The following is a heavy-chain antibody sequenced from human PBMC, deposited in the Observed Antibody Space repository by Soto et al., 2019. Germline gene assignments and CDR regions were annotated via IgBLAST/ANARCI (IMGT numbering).Heavy chain of an antibody. J-gene: IGHJ1*01. Sequence: PGGSLRLSCAASGFTLSDVWMSWVRQTPGKGLEWVGRIKTRTEGGTTDYAAPVKGRFTISRDDSRNTLFLQMNSLGTEDTAVYYCAVDRDCRDGTCTKQFDKWGQGTLVTVSS. D-gene: IGHD2-15*01. CDR2: IKTRTEGGTT. V-gene: IGHV3-15*01. CDR1: GFTLSDVW. CDR3: AVDRDCRDGTCTKQFDK.